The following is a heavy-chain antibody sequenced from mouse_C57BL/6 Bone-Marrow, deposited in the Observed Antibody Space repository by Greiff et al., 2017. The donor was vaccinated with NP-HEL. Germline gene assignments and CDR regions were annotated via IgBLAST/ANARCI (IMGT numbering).Heavy chain of an antibody. CDR3: ARRPFTTVVETWFAY. CDR2: ISGGGGNT. J-gene: IGHJ3*01. D-gene: IGHD1-1*01. V-gene: IGHV5-9*01. CDR1: GFTFSSYT. Sequence: EVQGVESGGGLVKPGGSLKLSCAASGFTFSSYTMSWVRQTPEKRLEWVATISGGGGNTYYPDSVKGRFTISRDNAKNTLYLQMSSLRSEDTALYYCARRPFTTVVETWFAYWGQGTLVTVSA.